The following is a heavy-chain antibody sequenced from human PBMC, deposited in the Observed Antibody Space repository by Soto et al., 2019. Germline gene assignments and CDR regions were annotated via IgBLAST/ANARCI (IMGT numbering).Heavy chain of an antibody. CDR1: GFTFDDYA. CDR3: ARLRDYGMDV. J-gene: IGHJ6*02. V-gene: IGHV3-9*01. Sequence: EVQLVESGGGLVQPGRSLRLSCAASGFTFDDYAMHWVRQAPGKGLEWVSGISWNSGSIGYADSVKGRFTISRDNAKNSLYLQMNSLRAEDTALYYCARLRDYGMDVWGQGTTVTVSS. D-gene: IGHD5-18*01. CDR2: ISWNSGSI.